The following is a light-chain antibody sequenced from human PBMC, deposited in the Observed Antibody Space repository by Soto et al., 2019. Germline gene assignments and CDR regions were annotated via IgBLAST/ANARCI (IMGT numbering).Light chain of an antibody. CDR3: QQYNNWPPLT. Sequence: EIVLTQSPGTLSLSPGERATLSCRASQSLGNTYLAWYQRKPGQAPRLLIYDASSRATDIPARFSGSGSGTEFTLTISSLQSEDFAVYYCQQYNNWPPLTFGGGTKVEIK. V-gene: IGKV3D-15*01. CDR1: QSLGNTY. J-gene: IGKJ4*01. CDR2: DAS.